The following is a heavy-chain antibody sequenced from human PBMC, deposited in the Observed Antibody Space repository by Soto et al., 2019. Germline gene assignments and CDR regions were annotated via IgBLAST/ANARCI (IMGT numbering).Heavy chain of an antibody. CDR3: AKGPDYDFWSGYKDY. Sequence: PGGSLRLSCAASGFTFSSYAMSWVRQAPGKGLEWVSAISGSGGSTYYADSVKGRFTISRDNSKNTLYLQMNSLRAEDTAVYYCAKGPDYDFWSGYKDYWGQGTLVTVSS. CDR2: ISGSGGST. D-gene: IGHD3-3*01. V-gene: IGHV3-23*01. CDR1: GFTFSSYA. J-gene: IGHJ4*02.